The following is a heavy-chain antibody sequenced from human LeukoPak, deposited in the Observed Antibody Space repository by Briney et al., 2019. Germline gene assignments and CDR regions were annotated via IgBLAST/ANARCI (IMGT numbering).Heavy chain of an antibody. CDR1: GFTFSSYG. J-gene: IGHJ5*02. V-gene: IGHV3-30*18. Sequence: GGSLRLSCAAPGFTFSSYGMHWVRQAPGKGLEWVAVISYDGSNKYYADSVKGRFTISRDNSKNTLYLQMNSLRAEDTAVYYCAKDHGSGSYYNPNWFDPWGQGTLVTVSS. D-gene: IGHD3-10*01. CDR3: AKDHGSGSYYNPNWFDP. CDR2: ISYDGSNK.